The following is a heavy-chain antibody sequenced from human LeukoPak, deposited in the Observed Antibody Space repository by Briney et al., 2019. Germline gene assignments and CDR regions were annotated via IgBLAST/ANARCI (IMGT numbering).Heavy chain of an antibody. D-gene: IGHD3-10*01. CDR2: IYHSGST. CDR1: GYSISSGYY. CDR3: ARDDVVRGVITYYYGMDV. Sequence: PSETLSLTCAVSGYSISSGYYWGWIRQPPGKGLEWIGSIYHSGSTYYNPSLKSRVTISVDTSKNQFSLKLSSVTAADTAVYYWARDDVVRGVITYYYGMDVWGKGTTVTVSS. V-gene: IGHV4-38-2*02. J-gene: IGHJ6*04.